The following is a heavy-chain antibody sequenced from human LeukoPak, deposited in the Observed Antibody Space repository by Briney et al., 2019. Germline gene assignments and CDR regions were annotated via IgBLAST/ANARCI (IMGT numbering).Heavy chain of an antibody. Sequence: GGSLRLSCAASAFSLNAYNMNWVRQAPGKGLEWVSYISSSSSTIYYADSVKGRFTISRDNAKNSLYLQMNSLRAEDTAVYYCARESRISRTTDVYYMDVWGKGTTVTVSS. CDR2: ISSSSSTI. V-gene: IGHV3-48*01. J-gene: IGHJ6*03. D-gene: IGHD1-7*01. CDR3: ARESRISRTTDVYYMDV. CDR1: AFSLNAYN.